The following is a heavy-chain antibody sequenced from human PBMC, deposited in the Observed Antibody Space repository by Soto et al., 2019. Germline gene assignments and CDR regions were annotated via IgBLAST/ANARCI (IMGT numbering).Heavy chain of an antibody. CDR3: VQRRIAPAIFDY. CDR2: IYWNDNK. D-gene: IGHD6-25*01. V-gene: IGHV2-5*01. J-gene: IGHJ4*02. CDR1: GFSLTTSGLA. Sequence: SGPTLVNPTQTLTLTCTFAGFSLTTSGLAVAWIRQPPGKALECLVLIYWNDNKLYSPSLKKRLTITKGNSKNQVVLTITIMDHMDIDTYDCVQRRIAPAIFDYWGQGTLVTVSS.